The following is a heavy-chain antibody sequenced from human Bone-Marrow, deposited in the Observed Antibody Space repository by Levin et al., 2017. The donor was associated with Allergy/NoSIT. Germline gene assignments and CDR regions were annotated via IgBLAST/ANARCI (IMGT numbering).Heavy chain of an antibody. CDR3: ARDRSDGIISHDDFWSGHFDF. J-gene: IGHJ5*01. CDR2: IIPSGGAP. Sequence: GASVKVSCKASGYTFTHYFIHWVRQAPGQGLEWMGVIIPSGGAPSYAQKFQGRVTMTTDTSTTTVYMELRSLKFEDTAVYYCARDRSDGIISHDDFWSGHFDFWGQGTLATVSS. V-gene: IGHV1-46*01. D-gene: IGHD3-3*01. CDR1: GYTFTHYF.